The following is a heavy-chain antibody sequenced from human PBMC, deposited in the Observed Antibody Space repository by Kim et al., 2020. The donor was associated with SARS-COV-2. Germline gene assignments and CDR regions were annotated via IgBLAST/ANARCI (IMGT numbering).Heavy chain of an antibody. CDR3: AREGAPNVNWFFDL. CDR2: ISSTTNSI. CDR1: GFTFRDYY. J-gene: IGHJ2*01. D-gene: IGHD3-16*01. Sequence: GGSLRLSCAASGFTFRDYYMDWLRQAPGKGLEWISHISSTTNSINYADSVKGRFTISRDNAKGSLYLQMDSLRAEDTAVYYCAREGAPNVNWFFDLCGRGTLVTVSS. V-gene: IGHV3-11*01.